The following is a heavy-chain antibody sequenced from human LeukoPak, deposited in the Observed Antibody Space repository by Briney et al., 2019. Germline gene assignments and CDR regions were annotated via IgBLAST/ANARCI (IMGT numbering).Heavy chain of an antibody. J-gene: IGHJ4*02. V-gene: IGHV4-30-2*01. CDR1: GGSISSGGCY. Sequence: PSETLSPACTVSGGSISSGGCYWSWIRQPPGKGLEWIGYIYHSGSTYYNPSLKSRVTISVDTSKNQFSLKLSSVTAADTAVYYCAREGDGYNVDYWGQGTLVTVSS. CDR3: AREGDGYNVDY. CDR2: IYHSGST. D-gene: IGHD5-24*01.